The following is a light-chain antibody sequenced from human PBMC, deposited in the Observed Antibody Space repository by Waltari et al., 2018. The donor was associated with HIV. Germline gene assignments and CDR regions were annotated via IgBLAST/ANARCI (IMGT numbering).Light chain of an antibody. CDR2: GKN. Sequence: SSELTQDPDVSVALGQTVRITCQGDSLRSYYASWYQQKPGHAPVLVIYGKNNRPSWIPARFSGSSAVNTASLTITGAQAEDEADYYCNSRDSIGNHVVFGGGTNLTVL. CDR1: SLRSYY. J-gene: IGLJ2*01. V-gene: IGLV3-19*01. CDR3: NSRDSIGNHVV.